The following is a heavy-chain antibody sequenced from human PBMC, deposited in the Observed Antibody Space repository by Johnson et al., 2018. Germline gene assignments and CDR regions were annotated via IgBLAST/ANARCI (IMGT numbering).Heavy chain of an antibody. D-gene: IGHD2-2*03. CDR1: GGSISAYN. Sequence: QVQLQESGPGLVKTSETLSLTCTVSGGSISAYNCSWIRQPPGKGLEWLEYICYSGSTKYNSSLRSRVIISVDTSKNQFSLKLSSVTAADTAVYYCARDPLDASLPFDLWGPGTMVTVSS. J-gene: IGHJ3*01. CDR3: ARDPLDASLPFDL. CDR2: ICYSGST. V-gene: IGHV4-59*12.